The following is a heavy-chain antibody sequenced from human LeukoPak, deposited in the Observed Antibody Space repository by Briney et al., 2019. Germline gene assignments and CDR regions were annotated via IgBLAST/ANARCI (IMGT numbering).Heavy chain of an antibody. J-gene: IGHJ5*02. D-gene: IGHD3-10*01. V-gene: IGHV1-2*04. CDR1: GYTFTSYY. Sequence: GASVKVSCKASGYTFTSYYMHWVRQAPGQGLEWMGWINPNSGGTNYAQKFQGWVTMTRDTSISTAYMELSRLRSDDTAVYYCARHGSGSYPNSYNWFDPWGQGTLVTVSS. CDR3: ARHGSGSYPNSYNWFDP. CDR2: INPNSGGT.